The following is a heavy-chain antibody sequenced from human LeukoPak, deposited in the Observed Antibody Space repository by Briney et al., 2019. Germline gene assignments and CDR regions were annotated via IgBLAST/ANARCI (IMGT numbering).Heavy chain of an antibody. Sequence: GGSLRLSCKVSGFTLTDHYMSWFRQSPGRGLEWISWITSSGTRDYADSVKGRFTISRDNTKNSLYLQMTSLRPDDTAVYYCAVGRDYGEPYWGRGTLVIV. D-gene: IGHD4-17*01. CDR2: ITSSGTR. CDR1: GFTLTDHY. J-gene: IGHJ4*02. V-gene: IGHV3-11*01. CDR3: AVGRDYGEPY.